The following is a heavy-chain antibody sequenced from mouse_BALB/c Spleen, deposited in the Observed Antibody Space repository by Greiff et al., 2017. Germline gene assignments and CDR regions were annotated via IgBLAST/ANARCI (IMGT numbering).Heavy chain of an antibody. D-gene: IGHD1-2*01. J-gene: IGHJ4*01. V-gene: IGHV2-9*02. CDR1: GFSLTSYG. CDR3: AREGYYGYNYAMDY. Sequence: VHLVESGPSLVAPSQSLSITCTVSGFSLTSYGVHWVRQPPGKGLEWLGVIWAGGSTNYNSALMSRLSISKDNSKSQVFLKMNSLQTDDTAMYYCAREGYYGYNYAMDYWGQGTSVTVSS. CDR2: IWAGGST.